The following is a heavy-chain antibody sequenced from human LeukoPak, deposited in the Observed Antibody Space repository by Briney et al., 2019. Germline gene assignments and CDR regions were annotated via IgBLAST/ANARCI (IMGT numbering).Heavy chain of an antibody. V-gene: IGHV4-34*01. D-gene: IGHD2-15*01. Sequence: SETLSLTCAVYGGSFSGYYWSWIRQPPGKGLEWIGEINHSGSTNYNPSLKSRVAISVDTSKNELFLKMRSVTAADTAVYYCARGGIVVAVYFDFWGRGTLVTVSS. CDR1: GGSFSGYY. J-gene: IGHJ4*02. CDR3: ARGGIVVAVYFDF. CDR2: INHSGST.